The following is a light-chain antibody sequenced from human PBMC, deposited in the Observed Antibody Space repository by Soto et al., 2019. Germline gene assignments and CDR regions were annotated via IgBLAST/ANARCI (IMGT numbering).Light chain of an antibody. J-gene: IGKJ1*01. CDR3: QQCDGTSWT. CDR1: QSVSSY. V-gene: IGKV3-11*01. Sequence: EIVLTQSPATLSLSPGEIATLSFRASQSVSSYLAWYQQKPGQAPRLLIYDASNRATGIPARFSGSGSGTDFTLTISSLEPEDFAVYYCQQCDGTSWTFGQGTKVDIK. CDR2: DAS.